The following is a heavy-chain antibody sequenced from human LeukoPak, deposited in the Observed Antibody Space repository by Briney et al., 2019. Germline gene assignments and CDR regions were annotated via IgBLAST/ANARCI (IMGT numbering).Heavy chain of an antibody. CDR2: ISSNGGST. CDR1: GFTFSSYA. D-gene: IGHD2-2*01. CDR3: ASSEVAMLPDY. J-gene: IGHJ4*02. V-gene: IGHV3-64*01. Sequence: PGGSLRLSCAASGFTFSSYAMHWVRQAPGKGLEYVSAISSNGGSTYYANSVKGRFTISRDNSKNTLYLQMGSLRAEDMAVYYCASSEVAMLPDYWGQGTLVTVSS.